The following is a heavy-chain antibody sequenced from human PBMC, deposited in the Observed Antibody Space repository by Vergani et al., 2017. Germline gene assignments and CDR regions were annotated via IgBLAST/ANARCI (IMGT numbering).Heavy chain of an antibody. V-gene: IGHV3-30*18. D-gene: IGHD6-13*01. CDR2: ISYDGSNK. J-gene: IGHJ6*02. CDR1: RFTFSSYG. Sequence: QVQLVESGGGVVQPGRSLRLSCAASRFTFSSYGMHWVRQAPGKGLEWVAVISYDGSNKYYADSVKGRFTISRDNSKNTLYLQMNSLRAEDTAVYYCAKDRIAAAGWEFSVYYYYGMDVWGQGTTVTVSS. CDR3: AKDRIAAAGWEFSVYYYYGMDV.